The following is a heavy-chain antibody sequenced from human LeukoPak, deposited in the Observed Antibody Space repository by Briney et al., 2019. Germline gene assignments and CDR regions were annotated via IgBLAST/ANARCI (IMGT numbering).Heavy chain of an antibody. CDR3: AKVPYSDYGSGRPPFMDV. V-gene: IGHV3-23*01. CDR1: GFTFSNFA. D-gene: IGHD3-10*01. CDR2: IRDSGGAT. J-gene: IGHJ6*02. Sequence: GGSLRPSCAASGFTFSNFAISWVRQAPGKGRRWVSTIRDSGGATYYADPVKGRFTISRDNSKNTLYLQMNSLRAEDTAIHYCAKVPYSDYGSGRPPFMDVWGQGTTVAVSS.